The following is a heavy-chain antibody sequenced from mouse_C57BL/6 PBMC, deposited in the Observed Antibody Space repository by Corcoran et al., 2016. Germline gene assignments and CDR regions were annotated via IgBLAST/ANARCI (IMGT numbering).Heavy chain of an antibody. D-gene: IGHD1-1*01. J-gene: IGHJ2*01. V-gene: IGHV1-75*01. CDR3: ARPYYYGSSYYFDY. CDR1: GYTFTDYY. CDR2: IFPGSGST. Sequence: QVQLQQSGPELVKPGASVKISCKASGYTFTDYYINWVKQRPGQGLEWIGWIFPGSGSTYYNEKFKGKATLTVDKSSSTAYMELRSLTSEDSAVYYCARPYYYGSSYYFDYWGQGTTLTVSS.